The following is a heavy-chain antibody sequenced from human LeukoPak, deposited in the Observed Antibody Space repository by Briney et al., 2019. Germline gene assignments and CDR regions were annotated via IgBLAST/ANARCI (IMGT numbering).Heavy chain of an antibody. CDR1: GGSISSGDYY. Sequence: PSETLSLTCTVSGGSISSGDYYWSWLRQPPGKGLEWLGYIYYSGSTYYNPSLKSRITISVDTSKNQFSLKLSSVTAADTAVYYCARDSIGYCSSTSCYSDAFDIWGQGTMVTVSS. CDR3: ARDSIGYCSSTSCYSDAFDI. D-gene: IGHD2-2*02. CDR2: IYYSGST. J-gene: IGHJ3*02. V-gene: IGHV4-30-4*01.